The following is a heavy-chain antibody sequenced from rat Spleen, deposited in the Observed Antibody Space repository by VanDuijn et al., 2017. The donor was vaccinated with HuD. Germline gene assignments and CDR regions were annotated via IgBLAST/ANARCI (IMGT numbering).Heavy chain of an antibody. Sequence: EVQLQESGPGLVKPSQSLSLTCSVTGYSITSSYRWNWIRKFPGNKLEWMGYINSPGTTNYNPALKSRISITRDTSKNHFFLQVNSVPTEDTATYSCASLYSSYSLYYCDYWGQGVMVTVSS. D-gene: IGHD1-2*01. CDR1: GYSITSSYR. CDR3: ASLYSSYSLYYCDY. J-gene: IGHJ2*01. CDR2: INSPGTT. V-gene: IGHV3-3*01.